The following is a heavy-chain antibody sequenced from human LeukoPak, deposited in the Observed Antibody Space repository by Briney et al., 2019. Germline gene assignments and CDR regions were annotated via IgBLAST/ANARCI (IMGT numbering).Heavy chain of an antibody. CDR1: GFIFSNYW. D-gene: IGHD6-25*01. CDR2: IKQDGSER. CDR3: ARDVSGEYDSASRIHLDS. J-gene: IGHJ4*02. V-gene: IGHV3-7*01. Sequence: GGSLRLSCAASGFIFSNYWMTWVRQAPGKGLEWVANIKQDGSERKYVDSVKGRFIISRDNAKKSLFLQLNSLRAEDTAVYYCARDVSGEYDSASRIHLDSWSQGNLVSVSS.